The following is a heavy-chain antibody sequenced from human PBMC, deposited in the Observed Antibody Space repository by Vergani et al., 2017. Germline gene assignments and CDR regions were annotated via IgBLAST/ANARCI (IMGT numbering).Heavy chain of an antibody. V-gene: IGHV4-61*02. CDR3: ARGSCLGGSCYKPLFDY. D-gene: IGHD2-15*01. CDR2: IHTSGST. J-gene: IGHJ4*02. Sequence: QVQLQESGPGLVKPSQTLSLTCTVSGGSINSHNYYWSWIRQPAGKGLEGIGRIHTSGSTNYNPSLKSRVTMSEDTSKNQFSLNLTSVTAADTDVYFFARGSCLGGSCYKPLFDYWVQGILVTVSS. CDR1: GGSINSHNYY.